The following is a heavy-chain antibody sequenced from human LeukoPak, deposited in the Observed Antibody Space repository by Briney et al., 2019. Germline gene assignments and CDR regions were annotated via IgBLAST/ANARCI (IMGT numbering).Heavy chain of an antibody. J-gene: IGHJ3*02. V-gene: IGHV1-8*03. CDR2: MNPNSGNT. D-gene: IGHD3-9*01. CDR3: ARDRHYDILTGYLYLQNAFDI. Sequence: ASVKVSCKASGYTFTSYDINWVRQATGQGLEWMGWMNPNSGNTGYAQKFQGRVTITRNTSISTAYMELSSLRSEDTAVYYCARDRHYDILTGYLYLQNAFDIWGQGTMVTVSS. CDR1: GYTFTSYD.